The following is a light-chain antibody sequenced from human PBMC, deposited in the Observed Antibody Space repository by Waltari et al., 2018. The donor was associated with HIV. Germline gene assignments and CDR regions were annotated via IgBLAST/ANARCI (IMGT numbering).Light chain of an antibody. Sequence: QSVLTQPPSASGTPGQRVTISCSGSSSNIGSNTVNWYQQLPGTAPKLLIYSNYRRPSGVPDVFSGSKSGTSACLAISGLQSEDEADYYCATWDDSLNGRVFGGGNKLTVL. CDR3: ATWDDSLNGRV. CDR2: SNY. CDR1: SSNIGSNT. V-gene: IGLV1-44*01. J-gene: IGLJ3*02.